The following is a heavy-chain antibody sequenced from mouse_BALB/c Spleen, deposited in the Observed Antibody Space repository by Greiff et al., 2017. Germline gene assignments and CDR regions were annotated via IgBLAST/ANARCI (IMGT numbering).Heavy chain of an antibody. Sequence: QVQLQQPGAELVMPGASVNMSCKASGYTFTDYWMHWVKQRPGQGLEWIGVIDTSDSYTSYNQKFKGKATLTVDESSCTAYMQLSRLTSEDSSVYYCAREGRYCGCFDYWGQGTTLTVSS. CDR3: AREGRYCGCFDY. CDR1: GYTFTDYW. J-gene: IGHJ2*01. V-gene: IGHV1-69*01. CDR2: IDTSDSYT. D-gene: IGHD1-2*01.